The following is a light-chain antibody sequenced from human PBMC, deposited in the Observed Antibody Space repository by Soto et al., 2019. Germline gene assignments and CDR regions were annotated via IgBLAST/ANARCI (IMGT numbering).Light chain of an antibody. V-gene: IGKV2-30*01. J-gene: IGKJ1*01. CDR2: KVS. Sequence: DVVMTQSPLSLSVTLGQPASISCRSSRDIVYTNGNTYLNWFQQRPGQSPRRLFYKVSLRGSGVPDRFSASGACTDFSLNISRVEADDVGVYYCMQGTHWPRTFGQGTKMEI. CDR3: MQGTHWPRT. CDR1: RDIVYTNGNTY.